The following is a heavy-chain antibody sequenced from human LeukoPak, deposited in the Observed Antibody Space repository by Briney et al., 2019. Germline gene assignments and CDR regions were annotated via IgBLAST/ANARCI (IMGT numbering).Heavy chain of an antibody. V-gene: IGHV3-53*05. D-gene: IGHD5-12*01. CDR3: ARGRSGYDRSFYYYYGMDV. Sequence: PGGSLRLSCAASGFTVSSNYMSWVRQAPGKALEWVSVIYSGGSTYYADSVKGRFTISRDNSKNTLYLQMNSLRSDDTAVYYCARGRSGYDRSFYYYYGMDVWGQGTTVTVSS. J-gene: IGHJ6*02. CDR2: IYSGGST. CDR1: GFTVSSNY.